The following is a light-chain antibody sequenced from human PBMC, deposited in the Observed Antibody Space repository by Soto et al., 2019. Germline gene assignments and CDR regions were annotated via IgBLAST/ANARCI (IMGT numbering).Light chain of an antibody. V-gene: IGKV1-33*01. J-gene: IGKJ5*01. CDR2: GAS. CDR1: QSFSTN. CDR3: NQNDSLIT. Sequence: DLQMTQSPASLSVSAGDRVTITCRASQSFSTNLAWYQQKPGKAPRLLIYGASKLETGVPSRFSGSGSGTDFTFTLMRLEDADIEICFWNQNDSLITFGQGTRLEIK.